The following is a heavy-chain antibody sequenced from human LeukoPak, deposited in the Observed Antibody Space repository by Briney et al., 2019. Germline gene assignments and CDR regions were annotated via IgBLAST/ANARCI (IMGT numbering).Heavy chain of an antibody. CDR2: INHSGST. D-gene: IGHD6-6*01. Sequence: SETLSLTCTVSGYSISSGYYWSWIRQPPGKGLGWIGEINHSGSTNYNPSLKSRVTISVDTSKNQFSLKLSSVTAADTAVYYCARVAGGSSFWFDPWGQGTLVTVSS. CDR1: GYSISSGYY. J-gene: IGHJ5*02. CDR3: ARVAGGSSFWFDP. V-gene: IGHV4-38-2*02.